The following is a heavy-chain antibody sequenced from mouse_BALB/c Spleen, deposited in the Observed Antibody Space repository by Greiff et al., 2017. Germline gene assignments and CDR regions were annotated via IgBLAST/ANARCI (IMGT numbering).Heavy chain of an antibody. CDR1: GFSLTSYG. CDR3: ARDIDYGSSYFAY. V-gene: IGHV2-9*02. D-gene: IGHD1-1*01. CDR2: IWAGGST. Sequence: VKLMESGPGLVAPSQSLSITCTVSGFSLTSYGVHWVRQPPGKGLEWLGVIWAGGSTNYNSALMSRLSISKDNSKGQVFLKMNSLQTDDTAMYYCARDIDYGSSYFAYWGQGTLVTVSA. J-gene: IGHJ3*01.